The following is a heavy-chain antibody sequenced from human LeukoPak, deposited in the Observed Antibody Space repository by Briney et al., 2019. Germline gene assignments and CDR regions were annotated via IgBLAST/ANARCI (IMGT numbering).Heavy chain of an antibody. CDR1: GGSFSGYY. V-gene: IGHV4-59*01. J-gene: IGHJ4*02. CDR2: IYYSGTT. D-gene: IGHD6-13*01. CDR3: ARGVYIAAAQYGY. Sequence: SETLSLTCAVYGGSFSGYYWSWVRQPPGKGLEWIGYIYYSGTTNHNPSLKSRVTISVDTSKNQFSLTLSSVPAADTAVYYCARGVYIAAAQYGYWGQGTLVPVSS.